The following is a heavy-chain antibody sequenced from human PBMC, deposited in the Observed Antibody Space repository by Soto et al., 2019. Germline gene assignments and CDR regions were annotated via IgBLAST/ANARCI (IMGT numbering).Heavy chain of an antibody. V-gene: IGHV3-74*01. CDR2: INSDGSST. D-gene: IGHD4-17*01. CDR1: GFTFSSYW. CDR3: AREVSDDYGDYNYYYYYMDV. Sequence: GGSLRLSCAASGFTFSSYWMHWVRQAPGKGLVWVSRINSDGSSTSYADSVKGRFTISRDNAKNTLYLQMNSLRAEDTAVYYCAREVSDDYGDYNYYYYYMDVWGKGTTVTVSS. J-gene: IGHJ6*03.